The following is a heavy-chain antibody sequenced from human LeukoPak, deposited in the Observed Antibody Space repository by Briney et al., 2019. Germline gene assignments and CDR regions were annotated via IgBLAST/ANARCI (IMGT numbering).Heavy chain of an antibody. CDR2: IRPDGRDT. J-gene: IGHJ1*01. Sequence: GGSLRLSCAASGFTFRNNWMNWIRQAPGKGLEWVANIRPDGRDTYYVDSVKGRFTISRDNAQNSMYLQMNSLRVEDTAVYYCTSWGDTTAEYFQRWGQGTLVTVSS. V-gene: IGHV3-7*01. D-gene: IGHD2-21*02. CDR3: TSWGDTTAEYFQR. CDR1: GFTFRNNW.